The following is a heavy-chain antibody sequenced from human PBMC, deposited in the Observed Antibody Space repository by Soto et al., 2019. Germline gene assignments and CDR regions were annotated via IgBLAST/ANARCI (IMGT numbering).Heavy chain of an antibody. D-gene: IGHD3-10*01. CDR2: ISSSGSYK. CDR3: ARESDDWLGGSGSYSDY. CDR1: GFTLSNYA. V-gene: IGHV3-21*01. J-gene: IGHJ4*02. Sequence: EVQLVESGGGVVKPGGSLRLSCAASGFTLSNYAMTWVRQAPGKGLEWVSSISSSGSYKNYADSVKGRFTISRDSAKNSLYLQMNRLRGEDTAVYYCARESDDWLGGSGSYSDYWGQGTLVTVSS.